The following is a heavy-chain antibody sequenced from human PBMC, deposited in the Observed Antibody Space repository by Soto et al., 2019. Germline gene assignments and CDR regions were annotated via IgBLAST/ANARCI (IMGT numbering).Heavy chain of an antibody. CDR3: ARDGDSYCGGDCYPNWFDP. CDR2: IYHSGST. Sequence: SETLSLTCTVSGYSISSGYYWGWIRQPPGKGLEWIGSIYHSGSTHYNPSLKSRVTISVDTSKNQFSLKLSSVTAADTAVYYCARDGDSYCGGDCYPNWFDPWGQGTLVTVSS. V-gene: IGHV4-38-2*02. D-gene: IGHD2-21*02. J-gene: IGHJ5*02. CDR1: GYSISSGYY.